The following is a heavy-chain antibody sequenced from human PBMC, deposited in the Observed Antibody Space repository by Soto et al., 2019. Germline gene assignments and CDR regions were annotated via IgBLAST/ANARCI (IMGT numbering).Heavy chain of an antibody. Sequence: EVQLLESGGGLVQPGGSLRLSCAASGFTFSSYAMSWVSQAPGKGLEWVSAISGSGGSTYYADSVKGRFTISRDNSKNTLYLQMNSLRAEDTAVYYCAKDLVDHVDTIYYMYVWGKGTTVTVSS. V-gene: IGHV3-23*01. J-gene: IGHJ6*03. CDR2: ISGSGGST. D-gene: IGHD3-10*01. CDR1: GFTFSSYA. CDR3: AKDLVDHVDTIYYMYV.